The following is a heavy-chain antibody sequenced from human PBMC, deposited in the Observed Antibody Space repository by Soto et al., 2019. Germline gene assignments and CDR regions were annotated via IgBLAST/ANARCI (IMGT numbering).Heavy chain of an antibody. Sequence: PGGSLRLSCAASGFTFSSYAMSWVRQAPGKGLEWVSAISGSGGSTYYADSVKGRFTISRDNSKNTLYLQMNSLRAEDTAVYYCAKRGYDILTGYPPFDYWGQGTLVTVSS. V-gene: IGHV3-23*01. D-gene: IGHD3-9*01. J-gene: IGHJ4*02. CDR3: AKRGYDILTGYPPFDY. CDR2: ISGSGGST. CDR1: GFTFSSYA.